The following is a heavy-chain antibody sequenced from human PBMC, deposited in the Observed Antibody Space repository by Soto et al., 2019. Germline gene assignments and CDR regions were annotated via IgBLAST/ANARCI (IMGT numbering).Heavy chain of an antibody. Sequence: SETLSLTCAVSGGSISSGGYSWSWIRQPPGKGLEWIGYIHHSGSTYYNPSLKSRVTMSVDTSKNQFSLNLTSVTAADTAVYYSTRGGDAHTNGHGGQGTLVTVS. V-gene: IGHV4-30-2*02. CDR3: TRGGDAHTNGH. CDR2: IHHSGST. D-gene: IGHD2-21*01. CDR1: GGSISSGGYS. J-gene: IGHJ4*02.